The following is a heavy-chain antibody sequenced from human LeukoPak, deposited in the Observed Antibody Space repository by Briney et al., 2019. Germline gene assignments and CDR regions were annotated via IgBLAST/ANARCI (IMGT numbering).Heavy chain of an antibody. J-gene: IGHJ3*02. CDR1: GGSISSSNW. Sequence: SETLSLTCAVSGGSISSSNWWSWVRQPPGKGLEWIGEIYHSGSTNYNPSLKSRVTISVDKSKNQFSLKLSSVTAADTAVYYCAKSWNYYDSSGDDALDIWGQGTMVTVSS. CDR3: AKSWNYYDSSGDDALDI. V-gene: IGHV4-4*02. D-gene: IGHD3-22*01. CDR2: IYHSGST.